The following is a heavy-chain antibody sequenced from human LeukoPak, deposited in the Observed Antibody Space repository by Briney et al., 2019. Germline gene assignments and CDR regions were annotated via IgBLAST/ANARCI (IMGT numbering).Heavy chain of an antibody. Sequence: ASVKVSCKASGDTFSSYAISWVRQAPGQGLEWMGGIIPIFGTANYAQKFQGRVTITADESTSTANMELSSLRSEDTAVYYCARGGITMVRGVITPYYFDSWGQGTLVTVSS. CDR3: ARGGITMVRGVITPYYFDS. V-gene: IGHV1-69*13. J-gene: IGHJ4*02. CDR1: GDTFSSYA. D-gene: IGHD3-10*01. CDR2: IIPIFGTA.